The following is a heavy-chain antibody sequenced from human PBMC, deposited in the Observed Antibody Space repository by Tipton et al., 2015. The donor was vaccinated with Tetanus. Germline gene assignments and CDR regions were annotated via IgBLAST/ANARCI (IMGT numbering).Heavy chain of an antibody. D-gene: IGHD1-14*01. V-gene: IGHV3-30*03. CDR3: EAQRTSEDL. Sequence: SLRLSCAASGFTFSSHGMHWVRQAPGKGLEWVAVISHDGSDKYYAESVKGRFTISRDNSKNTLYLQMDDLRAEDTAIYYCEAQRTSEDLWGQGTLVTASS. CDR1: GFTFSSHG. CDR2: ISHDGSDK. J-gene: IGHJ5*02.